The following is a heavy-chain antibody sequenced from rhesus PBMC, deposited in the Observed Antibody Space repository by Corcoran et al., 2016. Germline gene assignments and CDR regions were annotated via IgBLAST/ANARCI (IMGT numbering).Heavy chain of an antibody. CDR1: GGSISSNY. D-gene: IGHD3-16*01. V-gene: IGHV4-173*01. J-gene: IGHJ3*01. CDR3: ARASGGSYYLDAFDF. Sequence: QLQLQESGPGLVKPSETLSLTCAVSGGSISSNYWSWIRQPPGKGLEWIGRISGSGGSTDYTPPLKSRVTISTDTSKNQFSLKLSSVTAADTAVYYCARASGGSYYLDAFDFWGQGLRVTVSS. CDR2: ISGSGGST.